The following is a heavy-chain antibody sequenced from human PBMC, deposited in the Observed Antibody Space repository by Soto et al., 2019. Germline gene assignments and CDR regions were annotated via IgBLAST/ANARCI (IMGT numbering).Heavy chain of an antibody. CDR2: IYYSEYT. V-gene: IGHV4-59*01. CDR3: ARLAGNSFFQD. CDR1: SGPISDYY. J-gene: IGHJ1*01. D-gene: IGHD6-19*01. Sequence: QVQLQESGPGLVKPSETLSLTCTVSSGPISDYYWGWIRQPPGKGLEWIGSIYYSEYTIYNPPLEGRVTRSIDTSKSQFSLKLTSVAAADTAVYYCARLAGNSFFQDWGQGTLVTVSS.